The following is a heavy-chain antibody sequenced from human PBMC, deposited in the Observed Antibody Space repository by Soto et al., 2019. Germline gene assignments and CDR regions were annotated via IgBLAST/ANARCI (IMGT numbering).Heavy chain of an antibody. J-gene: IGHJ3*02. Sequence: PSAILSLTETLSCVSSSSGHDCLSWIHQPPGKGLECIGYIYYCGSTYYNPSLKSRVTISVDTSKNQFSLKLSSVTAADTAVYYCARDGHPWLGAFDSWGQGTMVT. CDR2: IYYCGST. V-gene: IGHV4-61*01. D-gene: IGHD3-22*01. CDR3: ARDGHPWLGAFDS. CDR1: CVSSSSGHDC.